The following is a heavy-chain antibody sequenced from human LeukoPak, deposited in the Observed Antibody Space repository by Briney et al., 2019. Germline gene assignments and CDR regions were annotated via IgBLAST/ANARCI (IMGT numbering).Heavy chain of an antibody. CDR1: GFTFSSYA. Sequence: RAGGSLRLSCAASGFTFSSYAMSWVRQAPGKGLEWVSAISGSGGSTYYADSVKGRFTISRDNSKNTLYLQMNGLRAEDTAVYYCAKVKSSGWFDYWGQGTLVTVSS. D-gene: IGHD6-19*01. CDR2: ISGSGGST. J-gene: IGHJ5*01. CDR3: AKVKSSGWFDY. V-gene: IGHV3-23*01.